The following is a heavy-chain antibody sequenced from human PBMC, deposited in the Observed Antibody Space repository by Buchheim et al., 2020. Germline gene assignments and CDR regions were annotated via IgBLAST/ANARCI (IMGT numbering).Heavy chain of an antibody. CDR1: GYTFTGYY. CDR2: INPNSGGT. Sequence: QVQLVQSGAEVKKPGASVKVSCKASGYTFTGYYMHWVRQAPGQGLEWMGWINPNSGGTNYAQKFQGWVTMTRDTSISPAYMELSRLRSDDTAVYYCARGEDIVVVPPPTLYYYGMDVWGQGTT. CDR3: ARGEDIVVVPPPTLYYYGMDV. V-gene: IGHV1-2*04. D-gene: IGHD2-2*01. J-gene: IGHJ6*02.